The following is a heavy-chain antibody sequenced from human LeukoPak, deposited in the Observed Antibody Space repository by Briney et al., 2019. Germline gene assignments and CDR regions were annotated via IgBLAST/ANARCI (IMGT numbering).Heavy chain of an antibody. CDR2: INQSGTT. CDR3: ARGFLASNYNWFAP. D-gene: IGHD1-1*01. Sequence: SETLSLTCSVYGGSFSGYLWSWIRQAPGKGLEWIGEINQSGTTKYNPSLETRLTISVDRPKNQFSLNLSSVTAADTAVYYSARGFLASNYNWFAPWGQGTLVTVSS. J-gene: IGHJ5*02. CDR1: GGSFSGYL. V-gene: IGHV4-34*01.